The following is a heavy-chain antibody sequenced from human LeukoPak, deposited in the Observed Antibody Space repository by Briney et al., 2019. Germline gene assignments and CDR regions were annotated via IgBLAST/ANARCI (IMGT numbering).Heavy chain of an antibody. CDR2: ISTYNGDT. J-gene: IGHJ4*02. Sequence: MGWISTYNGDTNYAQKLQGRVTMTTDTSTNTAYMELRSLRSDDTAVYYCAREGLGELTLDYWGQGTLVTVSS. D-gene: IGHD3-16*01. V-gene: IGHV1-18*01. CDR3: AREGLGELTLDY.